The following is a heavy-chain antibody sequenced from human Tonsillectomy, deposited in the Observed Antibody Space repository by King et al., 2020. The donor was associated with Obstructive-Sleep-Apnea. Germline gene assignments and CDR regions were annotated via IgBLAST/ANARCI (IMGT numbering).Heavy chain of an antibody. CDR1: GFTFDDYA. J-gene: IGHJ4*02. CDR2: ISGNSGRI. V-gene: IGHV3-9*01. D-gene: IGHD6-19*01. Sequence: QLVQSGGGLVRPGRSLRLSCAASGFTFDDYAMHWVRQAPGKGLEWVSGISGNSGRIGYADSVKGRFTISRDNAKNSLYLQMNRLRAEDTALYYCAKVLSSVSYSPLDYWGQGTLVTVSS. CDR3: AKVLSSVSYSPLDY.